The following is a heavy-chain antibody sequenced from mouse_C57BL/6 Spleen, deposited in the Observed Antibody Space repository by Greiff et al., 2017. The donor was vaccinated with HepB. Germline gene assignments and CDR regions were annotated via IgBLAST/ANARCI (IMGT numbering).Heavy chain of an antibody. CDR2: IDPSDSYT. J-gene: IGHJ4*01. CDR1: GYTFTSYW. Sequence: VQLQQPGAELVMPGASVKLSCKASGYTFTSYWMHWVKQRPGQGLEWIGEIDPSDSYTNYNQKFKGKSTLTVDKSSSTAYMQLSSLTSEDSAVYYSARSRYYGSRGAMDYWGQGTSVTVSS. CDR3: ARSRYYGSRGAMDY. V-gene: IGHV1-69*01. D-gene: IGHD1-1*01.